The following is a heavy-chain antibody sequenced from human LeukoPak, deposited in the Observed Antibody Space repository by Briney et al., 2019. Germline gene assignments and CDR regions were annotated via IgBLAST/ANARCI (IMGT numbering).Heavy chain of an antibody. V-gene: IGHV4-61*01. CDR2: IYYSGST. Sequence: SETLSLTCTVSGGSVSSGSYYWSWIRQPPGKGLEWIGYIYYSGSTNYNPSLKSRVTISVDTSKNQFSLKLSSVTAADTAVYYCASEYSSSWGDYYCGMDVWGQGTTVTVSS. J-gene: IGHJ6*02. D-gene: IGHD6-6*01. CDR3: ASEYSSSWGDYYCGMDV. CDR1: GGSVSSGSYY.